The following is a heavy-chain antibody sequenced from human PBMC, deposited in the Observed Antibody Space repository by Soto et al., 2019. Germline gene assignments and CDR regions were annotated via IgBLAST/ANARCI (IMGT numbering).Heavy chain of an antibody. CDR2: ISAYSGNT. J-gene: IGHJ6*02. D-gene: IGHD3-16*01. CDR3: AMVDNYVTPTPQDV. CDR1: GYIFVNYG. Sequence: QVQLVQSGDEVRKPGSSVKVSCKASGYIFVNYGIAWVRQAPGQGLEWMGWISAYSGNTHYASKVQGRLTMTTDTSTSTAYMDLGSLTSDGTAVYYCAMVDNYVTPTPQDVWGQGTTGTVSS. V-gene: IGHV1-18*01.